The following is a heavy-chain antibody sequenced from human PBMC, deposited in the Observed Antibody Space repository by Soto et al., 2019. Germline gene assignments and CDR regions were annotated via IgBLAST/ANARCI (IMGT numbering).Heavy chain of an antibody. CDR3: AEDNYYDSSL. V-gene: IGHV4-34*01. Sequence: QVQLQQWGAGLLKPSETLSLTCAVYGGSFSGYYWSWIRQPPGKGLEWIGEINHSGSTNYNPSLKSRVTISVDTSKNQFSLKLSSVTAADTAVYYCAEDNYYDSSLWSQGTLVTVSS. CDR2: INHSGST. J-gene: IGHJ4*02. D-gene: IGHD3-22*01. CDR1: GGSFSGYY.